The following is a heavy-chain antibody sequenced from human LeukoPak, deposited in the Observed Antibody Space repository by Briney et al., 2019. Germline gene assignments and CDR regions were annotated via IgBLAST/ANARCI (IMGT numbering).Heavy chain of an antibody. CDR3: ARDPRTGPIDY. CDR2: IFYTGNT. Sequence: SETLSLTCTVSGGSISSRSYYWGWIRQPPGKGLEWIGSIFYTGNTYYNPSLKSRVTMSVDTSKNQFSLKLSSETAADTAVYYCARDPRTGPIDYWGQGTLVTVSS. CDR1: GGSISSRSYY. V-gene: IGHV4-39*07. J-gene: IGHJ4*02.